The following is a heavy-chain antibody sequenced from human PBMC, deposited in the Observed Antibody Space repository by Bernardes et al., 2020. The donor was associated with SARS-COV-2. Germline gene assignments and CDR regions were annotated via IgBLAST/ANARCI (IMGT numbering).Heavy chain of an antibody. V-gene: IGHV3-23*01. Sequence: GSLRLSCAASGFTFSSYAMSWVRQAPGKGLEWVSAISGSGGSTYYADSVKGRFTISRDNSKNTLYLQMNSLRAEDTAVYYCAKDQYYDILTGSYGMDVWGQGTTVTVSS. CDR2: ISGSGGST. J-gene: IGHJ6*02. D-gene: IGHD3-9*01. CDR1: GFTFSSYA. CDR3: AKDQYYDILTGSYGMDV.